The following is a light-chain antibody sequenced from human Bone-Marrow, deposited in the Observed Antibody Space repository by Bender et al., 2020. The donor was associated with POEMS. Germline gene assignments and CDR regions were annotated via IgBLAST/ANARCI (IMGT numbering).Light chain of an antibody. V-gene: IGLV3-21*03. CDR2: DDS. J-gene: IGLJ1*01. CDR1: NIGDNN. CDR3: QVWDSSRESYV. Sequence: SYVLTQPPSVSVAPGKTARVTCGGNNIGDNNVHWYQQRPGQAPLLVLYDDSDRPSGIPERFFGSNSGDTATLTITSVEAGDEADYWCQVWDSSRESYVFGTGTKVTVL.